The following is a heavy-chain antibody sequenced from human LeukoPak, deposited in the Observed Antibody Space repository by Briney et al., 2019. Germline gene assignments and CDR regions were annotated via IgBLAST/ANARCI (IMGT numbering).Heavy chain of an antibody. Sequence: PSESLSLSCAASGCTFSSYAMSWVRQAPGKWLEWVSAITGSGGSTYYADFVNGRFTISTNNSENTLYLQINSLRAEDTAVSYCAKDRSVKYYYDSSGYYFEYWGQGPLVTDSS. CDR3: AKDRSVKYYYDSSGYYFEY. CDR1: GCTFSSYA. V-gene: IGHV3-23*01. D-gene: IGHD3-22*01. CDR2: ITGSGGST. J-gene: IGHJ4*02.